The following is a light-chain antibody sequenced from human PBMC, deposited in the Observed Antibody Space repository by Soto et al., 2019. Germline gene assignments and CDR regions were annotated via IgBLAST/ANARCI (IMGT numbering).Light chain of an antibody. CDR2: SNN. CDR1: SSNLGSNT. Sequence: QSALTQPPSASGTPGQRVTISCSGSSSNLGSNTVNWYQQLPGTAPKLLIYSNNQRPSGVPDRFSGSKSGTSASLAISGLQSEDEADYYCAAWNASLNGVVFGVGTTLTVL. V-gene: IGLV1-44*01. J-gene: IGLJ2*01. CDR3: AAWNASLNGVV.